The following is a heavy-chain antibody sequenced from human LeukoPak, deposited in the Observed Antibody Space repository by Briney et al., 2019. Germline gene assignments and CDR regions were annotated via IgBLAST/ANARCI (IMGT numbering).Heavy chain of an antibody. J-gene: IGHJ5*02. V-gene: IGHV4-59*01. CDR2: IYYSGST. CDR1: GGSISSYY. CDR3: ARVGYSSSWYEFDP. D-gene: IGHD6-13*01. Sequence: SETLSLTCTVSGGSISSYYWSWIRQPPGKGLEWIGYIYYSGSTNYNPSLKSRVTISVDTSKNQFSLKLSSVTAADTAVYYCARVGYSSSWYEFDPWGQGTLVTVSS.